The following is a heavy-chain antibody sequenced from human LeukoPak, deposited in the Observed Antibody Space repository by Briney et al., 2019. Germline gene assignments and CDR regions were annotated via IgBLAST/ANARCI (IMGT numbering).Heavy chain of an antibody. CDR2: ISGSGGNT. CDR1: GFTFSSYA. J-gene: IGHJ6*02. CDR3: AKVGGGSYDLGYYGMDV. Sequence: GGSLRLSCAASGFTFSSYAMSWVRQAPGKGLEWVSAISGSGGNTYYADSVKGRFTISRDNSKNTLYLQMNSLRAEDTAVYYCAKVGGGSYDLGYYGMDVWGQGTTVTVSS. D-gene: IGHD1-26*01. V-gene: IGHV3-23*01.